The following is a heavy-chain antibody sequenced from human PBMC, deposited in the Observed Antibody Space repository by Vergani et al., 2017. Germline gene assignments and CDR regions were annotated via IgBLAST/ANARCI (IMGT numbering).Heavy chain of an antibody. D-gene: IGHD3-3*01. CDR1: GYTFTSYG. CDR3: ARLYYDFWSGYPNWFDP. V-gene: IGHV1-18*01. J-gene: IGHJ5*02. Sequence: QVQLVQSGAEVKKPGASVKVSCKASGYTFTSYGISWVRPAPGQGLEWMGWISAYNGNTNYAQKLQGRVTMTTDTSTSTAYMELRSLRSDDTAVYYCARLYYDFWSGYPNWFDPWGQGTLVTVSS. CDR2: ISAYNGNT.